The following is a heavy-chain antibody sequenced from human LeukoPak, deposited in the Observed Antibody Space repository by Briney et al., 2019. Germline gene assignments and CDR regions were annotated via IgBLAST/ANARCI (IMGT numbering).Heavy chain of an antibody. V-gene: IGHV3-21*04. Sequence: GGSLRLSCAASGFTFSSYSMNWVRQAPGKGLEWVSSISSSSSYIYYADSVKGRFIISRDNAKNSLYLQMNSLRAEVTAVYYCAKDYEYNSNTWYFHWGRGTLVSVSS. CDR1: GFTFSSYS. CDR3: AKDYEYNSNTWYFH. CDR2: ISSSSSYI. D-gene: IGHD6-13*01. J-gene: IGHJ4*02.